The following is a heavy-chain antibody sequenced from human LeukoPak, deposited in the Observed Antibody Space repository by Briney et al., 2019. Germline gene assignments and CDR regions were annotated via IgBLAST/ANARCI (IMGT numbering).Heavy chain of an antibody. Sequence: GSLRLSFAASGFIVSSNYMSWVRQAPGKGLEWVSVTYSDGTTYYADSVKGRFTISRDNSKNTLYLQMNSLRAEDTAVYYCARVTGGYGMDVWGQGTTVTVSS. D-gene: IGHD7-27*01. CDR1: GFIVSSNY. J-gene: IGHJ6*02. V-gene: IGHV3-66*01. CDR2: TYSDGTT. CDR3: ARVTGGYGMDV.